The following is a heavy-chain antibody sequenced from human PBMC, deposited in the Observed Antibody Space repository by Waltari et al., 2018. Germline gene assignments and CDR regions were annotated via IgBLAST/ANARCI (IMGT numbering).Heavy chain of an antibody. CDR1: GFSLSTSGVG. J-gene: IGHJ4*02. D-gene: IGHD6-13*01. Sequence: QITLKESGPTLVKPTQTLTLTCTFSGFSLSTSGVGVGWIRQPPGKALEWLALIYWNDDKRYSPSLKSRLTITKDTSKNQVVLTMTNMDPVDTATYHCAHRRADSSSWYLEYWDYWGQGTLVTVSS. CDR2: IYWNDDK. V-gene: IGHV2-5*01. CDR3: AHRRADSSSWYLEYWDY.